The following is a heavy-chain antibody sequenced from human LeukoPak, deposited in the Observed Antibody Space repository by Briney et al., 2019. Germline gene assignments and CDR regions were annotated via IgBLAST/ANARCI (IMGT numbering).Heavy chain of an antibody. CDR3: AIDFWSGHDY. V-gene: IGHV3-30*02. CDR2: IQYDGSNK. Sequence: PGGSLRLSCIASGFTFNNYGMHWVRQAPGKGLEWVAFIQYDGSNKQYADSGKGRFTISRDNSKNTLYLEMNSLRVEDTALFYCAIDFWSGHDYWGQGTLVTVSS. J-gene: IGHJ4*02. CDR1: GFTFNNYG. D-gene: IGHD3-3*01.